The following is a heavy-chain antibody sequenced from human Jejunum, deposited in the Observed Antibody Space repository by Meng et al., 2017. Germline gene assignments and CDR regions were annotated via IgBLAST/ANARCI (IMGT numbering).Heavy chain of an antibody. D-gene: IGHD3-9*01. Sequence: GGSLRLSCAASGFTLNSYAMSWVRQAPGKGLEWVSFISGTGADAHYADSVKGRFTISRDNRRNTLYLQMDSFRVEDTATYYCARDGYNNVPFDHWGQGIVVTVSS. J-gene: IGHJ4*02. CDR2: ISGTGADA. CDR1: GFTLNSYA. CDR3: ARDGYNNVPFDH. V-gene: IGHV3-23*01.